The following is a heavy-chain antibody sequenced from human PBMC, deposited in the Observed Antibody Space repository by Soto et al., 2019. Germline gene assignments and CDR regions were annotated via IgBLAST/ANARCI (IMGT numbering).Heavy chain of an antibody. J-gene: IGHJ6*02. V-gene: IGHV1-46*01. CDR3: ARRAWAGNGMDV. CDR2: INPSGGST. Sequence: ASVKVSCKASGYTFTSYYMHWVRQAPGQGLEWMGIINPSGGSTSYAQKFQGRVTMTRDTSTSTAYMELSSLRSDDTAVYYCARRAWAGNGMDVWGQGTTVTVS. CDR1: GYTFTSYY. D-gene: IGHD1-26*01.